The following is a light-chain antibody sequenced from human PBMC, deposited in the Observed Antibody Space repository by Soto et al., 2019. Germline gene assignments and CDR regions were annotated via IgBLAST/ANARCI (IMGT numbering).Light chain of an antibody. J-gene: IGKJ1*01. CDR2: GAS. CDR3: QQYNSYSPWT. V-gene: IGKV3-15*01. Sequence: EIVMTQSPATLSLSPGERATLSCRASQSVGSNLAWYQQKVGQAPRLLIYGASTRATGIPARFSGSGSGTEFTLTISSLQSEDFAVYYCQQYNSYSPWTFGQGTKVEIK. CDR1: QSVGSN.